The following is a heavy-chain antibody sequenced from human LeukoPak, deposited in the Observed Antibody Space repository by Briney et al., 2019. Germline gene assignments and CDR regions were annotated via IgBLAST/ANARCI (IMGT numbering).Heavy chain of an antibody. J-gene: IGHJ4*02. CDR1: GYIFTNYG. V-gene: IGHV1-18*01. D-gene: IGHD3-22*01. Sequence: ASVEVSCKASGYIFTNYGITWVRQAPGQGLEWMGWISAYNGKTNYAQGLQGRVTMTTDTSTSTAYMELRSLRSDDTAVYYCARSYYYYSSGYYPPDYWGQGALVTVSS. CDR2: ISAYNGKT. CDR3: ARSYYYYSSGYYPPDY.